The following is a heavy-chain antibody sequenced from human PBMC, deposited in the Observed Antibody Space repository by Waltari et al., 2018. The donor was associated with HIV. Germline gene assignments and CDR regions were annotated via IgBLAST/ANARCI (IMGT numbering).Heavy chain of an antibody. V-gene: IGHV3-23*01. D-gene: IGHD3-3*01. J-gene: IGHJ4*02. CDR1: GLTFRGLA. CDR3: AKDRALFGVARGFDY. CDR2: SIGSGGST. Sequence: EVQLLESGGGLVQPGGSLSPSCAASGLTFRGLALGWFRKAPGKGLEWVCSSIGSGGSTYYSDAGKGRFTISRDNSKHTLYLQMNSLRAEDTAVYYCAKDRALFGVARGFDYWGQGTLVTVSS.